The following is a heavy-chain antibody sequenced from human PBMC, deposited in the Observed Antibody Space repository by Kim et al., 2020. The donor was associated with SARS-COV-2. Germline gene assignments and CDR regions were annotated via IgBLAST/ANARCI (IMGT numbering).Heavy chain of an antibody. J-gene: IGHJ6*02. Sequence: GGSLRLSCAASEFTLSSYAMRWVRQAPGKGLEWVSTITSGVDTYYSDSVKGRFTISRDNSKNTLYLQMNSLRAEDTAVYYCAKAGHYYHFGMDLWGQGTTVTVSS. D-gene: IGHD2-8*02. V-gene: IGHV3-23*01. CDR3: AKAGHYYHFGMDL. CDR1: EFTLSSYA. CDR2: ITSGVDT.